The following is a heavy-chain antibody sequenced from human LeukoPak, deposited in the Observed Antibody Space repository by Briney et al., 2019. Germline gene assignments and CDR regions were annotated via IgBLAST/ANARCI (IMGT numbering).Heavy chain of an antibody. J-gene: IGHJ4*02. CDR1: GFTFSSYA. D-gene: IGHD3-9*01. Sequence: GGSLRLSCAASGFTFSSYAMSWVRQAPGKGLEWVSSISSSSSYIYYADSVKGRFTISRDNAKNSLYLQMNSLRAEDTAVYYCARDNDLLRYFDWPLDYWGQGTLVTVSS. CDR3: ARDNDLLRYFDWPLDY. V-gene: IGHV3-21*01. CDR2: ISSSSSYI.